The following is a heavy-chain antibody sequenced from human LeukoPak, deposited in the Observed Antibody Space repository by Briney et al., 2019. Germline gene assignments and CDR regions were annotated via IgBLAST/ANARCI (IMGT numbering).Heavy chain of an antibody. CDR2: ISYDGSNK. D-gene: IGHD3-10*01. CDR1: GFTFSSYG. Sequence: PGGSLRLSCAASGFTFSSYGMHWVRQAPGKGLEWVAVISYDGSNKYYADSVKGRFTISRDNSKNTLYLQMNSLRAEDTAVYYCANLRYYWGQGTLVTVSS. CDR3: ANLRYY. V-gene: IGHV3-30*18. J-gene: IGHJ4*02.